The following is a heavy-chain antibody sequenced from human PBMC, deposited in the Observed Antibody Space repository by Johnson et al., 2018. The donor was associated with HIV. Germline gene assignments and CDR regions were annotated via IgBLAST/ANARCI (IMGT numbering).Heavy chain of an antibody. CDR1: GFTFSSYA. V-gene: IGHV3-30*04. CDR3: AREGGDCSSTSCYQDAFDI. Sequence: QVQLVESGGGVVQPGRSLRLSCAASGFTFSSYAMHWVRQAPGKGLEWVAVISYEGSNKYYADSVKGRFTISRDNSKNTLYLQRNSLRAEDTAVYYCAREGGDCSSTSCYQDAFDIWGQGTMVTVSS. CDR2: ISYEGSNK. J-gene: IGHJ3*02. D-gene: IGHD2-2*01.